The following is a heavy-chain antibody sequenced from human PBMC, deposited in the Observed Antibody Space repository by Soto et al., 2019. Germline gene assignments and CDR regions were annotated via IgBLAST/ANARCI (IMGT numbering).Heavy chain of an antibody. V-gene: IGHV4-39*01. CDR1: GGSISNSSYY. D-gene: IGHD6-25*01. Sequence: PSETLSLTCTVSGGSISNSSYYWGWIRQPPGKGLEWIGSMYYSGNTYYNPSLKSRVTISVDTSKNQLSLKLSSVTAADTGVYYCARHRIAAADYWFDPWGQGILVTVSS. CDR3: ARHRIAAADYWFDP. CDR2: MYYSGNT. J-gene: IGHJ5*02.